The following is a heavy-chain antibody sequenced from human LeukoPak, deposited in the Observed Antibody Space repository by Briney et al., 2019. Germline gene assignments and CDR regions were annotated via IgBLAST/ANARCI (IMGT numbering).Heavy chain of an antibody. J-gene: IGHJ4*02. D-gene: IGHD3-10*01. CDR3: AREPVTMVRGAPDY. Sequence: GGSLRLSCAASGFTFRSYGMHWVRQAPGKGLEWVAVIWDDGSNKYYADSVKGRFTISRDNSKNTLYLQMNSLRAEDTAVYYCAREPVTMVRGAPDYWGQGTLVTVSS. CDR1: GFTFRSYG. CDR2: IWDDGSNK. V-gene: IGHV3-33*01.